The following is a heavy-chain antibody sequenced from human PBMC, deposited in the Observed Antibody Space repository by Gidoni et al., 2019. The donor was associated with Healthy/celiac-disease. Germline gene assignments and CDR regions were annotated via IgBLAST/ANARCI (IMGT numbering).Heavy chain of an antibody. CDR3: ARDAYSGYGDYRRGAFDI. V-gene: IGHV3-30-3*01. Sequence: QVQLVESGGGVVQPGRSLRLSCAASGFTFSSYAMHWVRQAPGKGLEWVAVISYDGSNKYYADSVKGRFTISRDNSKNTLYLQMNSLRAEDTAVYYCARDAYSGYGDYRRGAFDIWGQGTMVTVSS. J-gene: IGHJ3*02. D-gene: IGHD4-17*01. CDR1: GFTFSSYA. CDR2: ISYDGSNK.